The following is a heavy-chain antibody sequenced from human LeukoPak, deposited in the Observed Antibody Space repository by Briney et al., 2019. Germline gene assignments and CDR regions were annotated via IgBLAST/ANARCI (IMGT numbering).Heavy chain of an antibody. CDR2: IYYSGST. J-gene: IGHJ5*02. CDR1: GGSVSSGSYY. CDR3: ARAVEGYSYGLRWFDP. V-gene: IGHV4-61*01. D-gene: IGHD5-18*01. Sequence: SETLSLTCTVSGGSVSSGSYYCSWIRQPPGKGLEWIGYIYYSGSTNYNPSLKSRVTISVDTSKNQFSLKLSSVTAADTAVYYCARAVEGYSYGLRWFDPWGQGTLVTVSS.